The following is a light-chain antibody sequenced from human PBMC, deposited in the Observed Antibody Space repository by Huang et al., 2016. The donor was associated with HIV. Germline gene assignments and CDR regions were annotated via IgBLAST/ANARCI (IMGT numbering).Light chain of an antibody. V-gene: IGKV3-15*01. Sequence: EVVMTRSPATLSVSPGERVTLSCRASQSIGRNLAWYQQKLGQPPRLLIYGASTRATGIPARFSGSGSGTEFTLTISSLQSEDFAVYYCQQYNYWPPLTFGGGTKVEIK. CDR2: GAS. CDR3: QQYNYWPPLT. CDR1: QSIGRN. J-gene: IGKJ4*01.